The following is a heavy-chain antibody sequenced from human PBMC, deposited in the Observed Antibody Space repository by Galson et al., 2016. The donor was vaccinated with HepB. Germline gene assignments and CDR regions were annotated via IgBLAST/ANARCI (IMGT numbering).Heavy chain of an antibody. Sequence: QSGAEVKKPGESLKISCQGSGYIFSTYWIGWVRQVPGKGLEWMGIIYPRDSNTRYSPSFRGQVTMSVDKSINTAHLQWNSLKASDSAIYYCARQGSHTKEWYTSWGNDAFDIWGQGTMVTVSA. J-gene: IGHJ3*02. CDR1: GYIFSTYW. CDR2: IYPRDSNT. CDR3: ARQGSHTKEWYTSWGNDAFDI. V-gene: IGHV5-51*01. D-gene: IGHD3-3*01.